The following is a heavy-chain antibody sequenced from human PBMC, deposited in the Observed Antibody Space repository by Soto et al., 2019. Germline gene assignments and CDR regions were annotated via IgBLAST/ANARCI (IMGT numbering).Heavy chain of an antibody. J-gene: IGHJ4*02. Sequence: QLQLQESGPGLVKPSETLSLTCTVSGGSISSSSYYWGWIRQPPGKGLEWIGSIYYSGSTYYNPSLKSRVTISVDTSKNQFSLKLSSVTAADTAVYYCARHADAPYYFDYWGQGTLVTVSS. CDR3: ARHADAPYYFDY. CDR2: IYYSGST. CDR1: GGSISSSSYY. V-gene: IGHV4-39*01.